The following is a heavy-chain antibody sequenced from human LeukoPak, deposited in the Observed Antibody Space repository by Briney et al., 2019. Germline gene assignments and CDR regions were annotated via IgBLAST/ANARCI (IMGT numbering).Heavy chain of an antibody. Sequence: GESLKISCKGSGYSFTSYWIGWVRQMPGKGLEWMVIIYPGYSDTRYSPSFQGQVTISADKSISTAYLQWSSLKASDTAMYYCARKYYYDSSGYYGRYQNAFDIWGQGTMVTVSS. V-gene: IGHV5-51*01. CDR1: GYSFTSYW. J-gene: IGHJ3*02. CDR3: ARKYYYDSSGYYGRYQNAFDI. D-gene: IGHD3-22*01. CDR2: IYPGYSDT.